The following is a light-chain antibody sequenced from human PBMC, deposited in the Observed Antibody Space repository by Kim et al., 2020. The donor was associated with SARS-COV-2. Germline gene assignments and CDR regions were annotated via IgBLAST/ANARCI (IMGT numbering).Light chain of an antibody. CDR3: QEYDSASWA. V-gene: IGKV1-27*01. CDR1: QVINNY. Sequence: DIQMTQSPSSLSASVGARVTITCRASQVINNYLAWYQQKPGKAPTVLIYGASTLHSGVPSRFSGSGSGTDFTLTISSLQPEDVGTYYCQEYDSASWAFGHGTKVDIK. J-gene: IGKJ1*01. CDR2: GAS.